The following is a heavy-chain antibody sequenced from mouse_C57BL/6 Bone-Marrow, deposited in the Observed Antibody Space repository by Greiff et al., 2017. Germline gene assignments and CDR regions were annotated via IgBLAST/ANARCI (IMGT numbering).Heavy chain of an antibody. J-gene: IGHJ4*01. D-gene: IGHD2-4*01. CDR1: GYTFTDYY. Sequence: QVQLQQSGAELVKPGASVKISCKASGYTFTDYYINWVKQRPGQGLEWIGKIGPGSGSTYYNEKFKGKATLTADKSSSTAYMQLSSLTSEDSAVXFGARDYDAGYYAMDYWGQGTSVTVSS. CDR2: IGPGSGST. V-gene: IGHV1-77*01. CDR3: ARDYDAGYYAMDY.